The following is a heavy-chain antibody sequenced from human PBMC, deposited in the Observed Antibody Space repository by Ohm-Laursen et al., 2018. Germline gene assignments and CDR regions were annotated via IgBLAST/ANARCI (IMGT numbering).Heavy chain of an antibody. CDR2: IHSSGST. D-gene: IGHD2-21*02. J-gene: IGHJ3*02. Sequence: SETLSLTCTVSGGSISSYYWSWIRQTAGKGLEWIGRIHSSGSTNYNPSLQSRVTMSEDTSKNQFSLRLSSVTAADTAVYFCARRDITKAFNIWGQGTLVTVSS. V-gene: IGHV4-4*07. CDR3: ARRDITKAFNI. CDR1: GGSISSYY.